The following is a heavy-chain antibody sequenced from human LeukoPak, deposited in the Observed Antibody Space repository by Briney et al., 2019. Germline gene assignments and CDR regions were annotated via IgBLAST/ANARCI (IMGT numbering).Heavy chain of an antibody. Sequence: GGSLRLSCAASGFTFSSYAMHWVRQAPGKGLEWVAIVSYDGSDKYYADSVKGRLTISRDNSKSTLYLQMISLRTEDTAVYYCARADGSVAGPPSGHWGQGTLVTVSS. D-gene: IGHD6-19*01. CDR2: VSYDGSDK. CDR1: GFTFSSYA. V-gene: IGHV3-30-3*01. J-gene: IGHJ4*02. CDR3: ARADGSVAGPPSGH.